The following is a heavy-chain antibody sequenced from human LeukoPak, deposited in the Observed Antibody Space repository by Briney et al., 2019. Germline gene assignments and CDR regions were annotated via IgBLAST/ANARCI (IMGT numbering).Heavy chain of an antibody. J-gene: IGHJ3*02. Sequence: GGSLRLSCTASGFTFGDYAMSWYRQAPGKGLEWVGFIRSKACGGTTEYAASVKGRFTISRDDSKSIAYLQMNSLKTEDTAVYYCARAPEFDIVVVPPLVGAFDIWGQGTMVTVSS. CDR1: GFTFGDYA. CDR3: ARAPEFDIVVVPPLVGAFDI. D-gene: IGHD2-2*01. V-gene: IGHV3-49*03. CDR2: IRSKACGGTT.